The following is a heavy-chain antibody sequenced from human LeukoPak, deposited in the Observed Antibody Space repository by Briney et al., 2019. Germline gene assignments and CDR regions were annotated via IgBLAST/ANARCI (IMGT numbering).Heavy chain of an antibody. CDR3: ARETLWFGELSLDY. CDR2: ISSSGTTI. J-gene: IGHJ4*02. Sequence: GGSLRLSCAASGFTFSSYAMSWVRQAPGKGLEWVSYISSSGTTIYYADSVKGRFTISRDSAKNSLYLQMNSLRAEDTAVYYCARETLWFGELSLDYWGQGTLVTVSS. V-gene: IGHV3-48*01. D-gene: IGHD3-10*01. CDR1: GFTFSSYA.